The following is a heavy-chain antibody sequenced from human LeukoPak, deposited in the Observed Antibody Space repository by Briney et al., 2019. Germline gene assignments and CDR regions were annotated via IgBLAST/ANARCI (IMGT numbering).Heavy chain of an antibody. CDR3: ARSTGGIDY. J-gene: IGHJ4*02. CDR2: ISYDGSNK. D-gene: IGHD4-17*01. CDR1: GFTFSSYG. Sequence: QAGGPLRLSCAASGFTFSSYGMHWVRQAPGKGLEWVAVISYDGSNKYYADSVKGRFTISRDNSKNTLYLQMNSLRAEDTAVYYCARSTGGIDYWGQGPLVTVSS. V-gene: IGHV3-30*03.